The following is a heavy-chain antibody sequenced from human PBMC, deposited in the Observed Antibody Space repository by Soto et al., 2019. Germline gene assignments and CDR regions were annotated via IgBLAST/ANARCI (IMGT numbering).Heavy chain of an antibody. CDR1: GITFSRCL. CDR2: ISQDGTDT. J-gene: IGHJ2*01. D-gene: IGHD4-17*01. V-gene: IGHV3-7*01. CDR3: ARDPLSYGDYAQTYWYFDL. Sequence: AVGSLRLSCGASGITFSRCLMSWVRQAPGKGLEWVASISQDGTDTDYVDSVKGRFAISRDNPKSSLYLQMNSLRADDTAVYYCARDPLSYGDYAQTYWYFDLCGRRTRVTVSS.